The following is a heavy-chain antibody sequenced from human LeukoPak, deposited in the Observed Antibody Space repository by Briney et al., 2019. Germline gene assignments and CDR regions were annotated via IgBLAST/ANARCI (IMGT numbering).Heavy chain of an antibody. D-gene: IGHD3-10*01. Sequence: ASVKVSCKASGYTFTSYDINWVRQATGQGLEWMGWMNPNSGNTGYAQKFQGRVTMTRNTSISTAYMELSSLRSEDTAVYYCARGLSRILWFGEYNFDYWGQGTLVTVSS. J-gene: IGHJ4*02. CDR3: ARGLSRILWFGEYNFDY. CDR1: GYTFTSYD. V-gene: IGHV1-8*01. CDR2: MNPNSGNT.